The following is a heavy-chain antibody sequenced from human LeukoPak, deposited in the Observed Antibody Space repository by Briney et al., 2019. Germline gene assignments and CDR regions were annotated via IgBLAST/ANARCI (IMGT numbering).Heavy chain of an antibody. D-gene: IGHD3-9*01. Sequence: SETLSLTCTVSGGSISSDDYYWSWIRQPAGKGLEWIGRVYTSGSTNYNPSLKSRVTISVDTSKNQFSLKLSFVTAADTAVYYCARVVLRYFDWLSNGLFDYWGQGTLVTVSS. J-gene: IGHJ4*02. CDR1: GGSISSDDYY. CDR2: VYTSGST. CDR3: ARVVLRYFDWLSNGLFDY. V-gene: IGHV4-61*02.